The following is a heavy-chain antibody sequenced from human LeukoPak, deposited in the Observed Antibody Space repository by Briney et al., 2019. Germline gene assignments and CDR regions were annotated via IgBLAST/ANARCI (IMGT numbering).Heavy chain of an antibody. Sequence: GGSLRLSCAASGFTFSSYAMSWVRQAPGKGLEWVSAISGSGGSTYYADSVKGRFTISRDNSKNTLYLQMNSLGAEDTAVYYCARTESGYDYHLIYWGQGTLVTVSS. V-gene: IGHV3-23*01. J-gene: IGHJ4*02. D-gene: IGHD5-12*01. CDR1: GFTFSSYA. CDR3: ARTESGYDYHLIY. CDR2: ISGSGGST.